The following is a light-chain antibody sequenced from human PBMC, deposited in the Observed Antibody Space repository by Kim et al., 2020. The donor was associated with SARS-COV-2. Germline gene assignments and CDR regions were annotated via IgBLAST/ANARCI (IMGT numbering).Light chain of an antibody. J-gene: IGKJ2*01. V-gene: IGKV3-20*01. CDR2: GSS. CDR3: QQGGRS. CDR1: QSLTGSH. Sequence: TRSLSPGERDTLSCRASQSLTGSHLAWYQQRPGQPPRVLIFGSSNRVTGIPDRFSGSGSGTDFTLTISRLEPEDFAVYYCQQGGRSFGQGTKLEI.